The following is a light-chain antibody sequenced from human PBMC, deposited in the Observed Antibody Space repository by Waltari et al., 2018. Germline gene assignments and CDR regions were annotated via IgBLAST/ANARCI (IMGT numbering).Light chain of an antibody. CDR3: YSAADNNRL. J-gene: IGLJ2*01. Sequence: SYELTQPSSVSVSPGQTATITCSGNVLAKKYVRWFQQKPGQAPVVVIYKDSKRPSGIPERFSGSSSGTTVTLTISGAQFEDEADYYCYSAADNNRLFGGGTKLTVL. V-gene: IGLV3-27*01. CDR1: VLAKKY. CDR2: KDS.